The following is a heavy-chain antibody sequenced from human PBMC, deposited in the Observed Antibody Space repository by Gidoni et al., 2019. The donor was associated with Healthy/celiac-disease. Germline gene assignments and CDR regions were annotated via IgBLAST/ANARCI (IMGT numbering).Heavy chain of an antibody. D-gene: IGHD3-3*01. CDR3: ARDYDFWSGYYRAWFDP. J-gene: IGHJ5*02. V-gene: IGHV1-2*02. Sequence: QVQLVQSGAEVKKPGASVKVSCKASGYTFTGYYMHWVRQAPGQGLEWMGWINPTSGGTNYAQKFQGRVTMTRDTSISTAYMELSRLRSDDTAVYYCARDYDFWSGYYRAWFDPWGQGTLVTVSS. CDR2: INPTSGGT. CDR1: GYTFTGYY.